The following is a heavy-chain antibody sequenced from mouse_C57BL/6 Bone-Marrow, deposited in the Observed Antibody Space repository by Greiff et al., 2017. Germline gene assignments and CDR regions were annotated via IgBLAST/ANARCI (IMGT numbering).Heavy chain of an antibody. CDR1: GYTFTSYW. V-gene: IGHV1-50*01. CDR3: ARSAYYSNYVGNYFDY. Sequence: VQLQQPGAELVKPGASVKLSCKASGYTFTSYWMQWVKQRPGQGLEWIGEIDPSDSYTNSTQKFKGKATLTVATSSSTAYMQLSSLTSEDAAVYDCARSAYYSNYVGNYFDYWGQGTTLTVSS. CDR2: IDPSDSYT. D-gene: IGHD2-5*01. J-gene: IGHJ2*01.